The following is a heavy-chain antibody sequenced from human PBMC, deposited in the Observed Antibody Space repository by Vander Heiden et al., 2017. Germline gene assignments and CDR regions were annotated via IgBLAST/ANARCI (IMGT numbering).Heavy chain of an antibody. V-gene: IGHV3-15*01. CDR2: ITTKTDGGTT. D-gene: IGHD6-6*01. CDR3: TTTTIGRSRSRSSGMDI. Sequence: EVQLVESGGGFVKPGGSLRLSCAASGFIFRNVYMTWVRQAPGKGLEWVGRITTKTDGGTTEYAAPVKGRFTISRDDSENTLFLQMNTLKTEDAAVYYCTTTTIGRSRSRSSGMDIWGQGTTVAVSS. J-gene: IGHJ6*02. CDR1: GFIFRNVY.